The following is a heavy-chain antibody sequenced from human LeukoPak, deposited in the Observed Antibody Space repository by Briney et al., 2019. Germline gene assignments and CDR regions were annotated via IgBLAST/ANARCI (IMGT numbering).Heavy chain of an antibody. J-gene: IGHJ6*03. CDR2: VYIDAST. CDR3: ARGGQGQYYYYYYYMDV. Sequence: GGSLRLSCAASGFTVSSNYMSWVRQAPGRGLEWVSVVYIDASTYYVDSVQGRFTISRDNSKNTLYLQMNSLRAEDTAVYYCARGGQGQYYYYYYYMDVWGKGTTVTVSS. D-gene: IGHD3-16*01. CDR1: GFTVSSNY. V-gene: IGHV3-53*05.